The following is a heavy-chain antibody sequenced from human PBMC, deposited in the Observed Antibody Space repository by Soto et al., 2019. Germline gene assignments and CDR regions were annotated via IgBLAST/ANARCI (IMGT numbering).Heavy chain of an antibody. CDR3: ARDGTDSSGHYYYYYGMDV. CDR1: GYTFISCG. CDR2: ISVYNGNT. J-gene: IGHJ6*02. Sequence: ASVKVPCKASGYTFISCGISWVRQAPGQGLEWMGWISVYNGNTKYAQKLQGRVTMTTDTSTSTAYMELRSLRSDDAAVYYCARDGTDSSGHYYYYYGMDVWGQGTTVTVSS. D-gene: IGHD3-22*01. V-gene: IGHV1-18*01.